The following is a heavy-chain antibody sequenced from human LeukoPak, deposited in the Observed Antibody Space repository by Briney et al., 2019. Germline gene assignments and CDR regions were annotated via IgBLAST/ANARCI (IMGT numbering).Heavy chain of an antibody. D-gene: IGHD2-2*01. V-gene: IGHV5-10-1*01. Sequence: GESLRISCKGSGYSFTSYWISWVRQMPGKGPEWMGRIDPSDSYTNYSPSFQGHVTISADKSISTAYLQWSSLKASDTAMYYCARHVEYCSSTSCYRHNAFDIWGQGTMVTVSS. CDR1: GYSFTSYW. CDR3: ARHVEYCSSTSCYRHNAFDI. J-gene: IGHJ3*02. CDR2: IDPSDSYT.